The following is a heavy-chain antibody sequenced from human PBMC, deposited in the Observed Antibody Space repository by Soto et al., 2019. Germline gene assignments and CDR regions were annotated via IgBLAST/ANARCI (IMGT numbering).Heavy chain of an antibody. CDR3: AKALDYDSSGLFDY. J-gene: IGHJ4*02. Sequence: PGGSLRLSCAASGFTFSSYAMSWVRQAPGKGLEWVSAISGSGGSTYYADSVKGRFTISRDNSKNTLYLQMNSLRAEDTAVYYCAKALDYDSSGLFDYWGQGTLVTSPQ. V-gene: IGHV3-23*01. D-gene: IGHD3-22*01. CDR2: ISGSGGST. CDR1: GFTFSSYA.